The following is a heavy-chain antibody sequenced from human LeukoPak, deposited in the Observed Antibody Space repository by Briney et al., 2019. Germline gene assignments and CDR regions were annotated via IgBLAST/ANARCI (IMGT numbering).Heavy chain of an antibody. CDR3: AKKKVAAAGHFDY. CDR1: GFTFSSYS. V-gene: IGHV3-21*01. Sequence: GSLRLSCAASGFTFSSYSMNWVRQAPGKGLEWVSSISSSSSYIYYADSVKGRFTISRDNAKNSLYLQMNSLRAEDTAVYYCAKKKVAAAGHFDYWGQGTLVTVSS. CDR2: ISSSSSYI. J-gene: IGHJ4*02. D-gene: IGHD6-13*01.